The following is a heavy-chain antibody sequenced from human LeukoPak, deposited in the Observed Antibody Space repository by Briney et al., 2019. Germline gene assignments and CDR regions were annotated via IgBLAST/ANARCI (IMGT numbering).Heavy chain of an antibody. CDR3: AKEPHYDFWSSYLLDY. J-gene: IGHJ4*02. V-gene: IGHV3-30*18. CDR2: ISYDGSNK. D-gene: IGHD3-3*01. Sequence: GRSLRLSCAASGFTFSSYGMHWVRQAPGKGLEWVAVISYDGSNKYYADSVKGRFTISRDNSMNTLYLQMNSLRAEDTAVYYCAKEPHYDFWSSYLLDYWGQGTLVTVSS. CDR1: GFTFSSYG.